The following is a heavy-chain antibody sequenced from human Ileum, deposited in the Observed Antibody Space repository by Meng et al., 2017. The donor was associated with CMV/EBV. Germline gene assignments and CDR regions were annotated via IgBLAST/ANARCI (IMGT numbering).Heavy chain of an antibody. CDR1: GGSFSGYY. CDR3: ARRPTGNPFDY. V-gene: IGHV4-34*01. J-gene: IGHJ4*02. CDR2: INQSGST. Sequence: SETLSLTCAVYGGSFSGYYWSWIRQPPGKGLEWSGEINQSGSTNYNPSLKSRVTISVDTSKNQFSLKLSSVTAADTAVYYCARRPTGNPFDYWGQGTLVTVSS. D-gene: IGHD1-1*01.